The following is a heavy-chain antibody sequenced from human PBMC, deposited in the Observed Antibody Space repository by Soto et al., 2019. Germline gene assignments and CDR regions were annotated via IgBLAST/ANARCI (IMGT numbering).Heavy chain of an antibody. CDR2: ISYDGSNK. V-gene: IGHV3-30*18. J-gene: IGHJ4*02. CDR1: GFTFSSYG. CDR3: AKYCSGGSCYSRVPG. D-gene: IGHD2-15*01. Sequence: GGSLRLSCAASGFTFSSYGMHWVRQAPGKGLEWVAVISYDGSNKYYADSVKGRFTISRDNSKNTLYLQMNSLRAEDTAVYYCAKYCSGGSCYSRVPGWGQGTLVTVSS.